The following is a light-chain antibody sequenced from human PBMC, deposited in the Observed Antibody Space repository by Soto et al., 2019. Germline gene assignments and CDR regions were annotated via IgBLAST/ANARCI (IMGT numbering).Light chain of an antibody. CDR2: DAS. Sequence: DIQMTQTPSILSASVGDRVTISCRASQTISKWLAWYQQKPGKAPKLLIYDASSLESGVPSRFSGSGFGTEFTLTISSLQPDDFATYYCQHYNTWDPQKFGQGTKVEIK. CDR3: QHYNTWDPQK. J-gene: IGKJ1*01. V-gene: IGKV1-5*01. CDR1: QTISKW.